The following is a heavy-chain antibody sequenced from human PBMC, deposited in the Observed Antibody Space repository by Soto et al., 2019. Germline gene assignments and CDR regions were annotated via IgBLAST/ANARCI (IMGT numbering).Heavy chain of an antibody. CDR2: LSYDGSDE. J-gene: IGHJ4*02. V-gene: IGHV3-30*18. D-gene: IGHD1-1*01. CDR1: GFTFNNYA. Sequence: PGGSLRLSCAASGFTFNNYAMHWVRQAPGKGLEWVAGLSYDGSDEYYADSLKGRFTISRDNSKNTLYLQMNSLRAEDTVVYYCAKVRVDWNFFDSWCQGTLVTVSS. CDR3: AKVRVDWNFFDS.